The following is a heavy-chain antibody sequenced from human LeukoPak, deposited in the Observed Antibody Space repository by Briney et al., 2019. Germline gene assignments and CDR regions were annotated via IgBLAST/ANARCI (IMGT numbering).Heavy chain of an antibody. CDR3: AKYYYGSGSYCPPFNWFHG. CDR1: GFTISSYD. CDR2: ISGSGGST. D-gene: IGHD3-10*01. J-gene: IGHJ5*02. Sequence: PGGSLRLSCAASGFTISSYDMSCVRQAPGKGLEWVSAISGSGGSTYYADSVKGRFTISRDNSKNTLYLQMNSLRAEDTAVYYCAKYYYGSGSYCPPFNWFHGWGQGTLVTVSS. V-gene: IGHV3-23*01.